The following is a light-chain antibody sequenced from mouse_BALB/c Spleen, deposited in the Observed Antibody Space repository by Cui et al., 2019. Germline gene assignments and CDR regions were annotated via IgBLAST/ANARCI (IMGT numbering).Light chain of an antibody. Sequence: QIVPTQSPPILSASPGDKVTMPCSASSSVSYMYWYQQKPGASHRLLIYDTSNMGSGVPVRFSGSGSGTSYSLTISPMEAENAATYDCEQWSSYPFTFGSGTKLEIK. CDR2: DTS. V-gene: IGKV4-55*01. CDR3: EQWSSYPFT. J-gene: IGKJ4*01. CDR1: SSVSY.